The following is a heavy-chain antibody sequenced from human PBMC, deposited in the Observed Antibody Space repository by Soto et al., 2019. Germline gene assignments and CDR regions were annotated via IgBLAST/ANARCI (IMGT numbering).Heavy chain of an antibody. CDR1: GGSISSGGYY. J-gene: IGHJ5*02. CDR3: ARDQNYDFWSGYSWFDP. V-gene: IGHV4-31*03. CDR2: IYYSGST. Sequence: SETLSLTCTVSGGSISSGGYYWSWIRQRPGKGLEWIGYIYYSGSTYYNPSLKSRVTISVDTSKNQFSLKLSSVTAADTAVYYCARDQNYDFWSGYSWFDPWGQGTLVTVSS. D-gene: IGHD3-3*01.